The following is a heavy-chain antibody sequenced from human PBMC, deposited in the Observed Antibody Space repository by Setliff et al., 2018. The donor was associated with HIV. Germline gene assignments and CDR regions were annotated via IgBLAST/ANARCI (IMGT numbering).Heavy chain of an antibody. CDR1: GYTFTSYT. J-gene: IGHJ4*02. V-gene: IGHV1-46*03. D-gene: IGHD6-13*01. Sequence: ASVKVSCKTSGYTFTSYTTHWVRQAPGQGLEWMGLINPSDGSTSYAPKFQDRVTMTRDTSTTTVYMELSSLRSDDTAVYYCARDIADTADYYFDYWGQGTLVTVSS. CDR3: ARDIADTADYYFDY. CDR2: INPSDGST.